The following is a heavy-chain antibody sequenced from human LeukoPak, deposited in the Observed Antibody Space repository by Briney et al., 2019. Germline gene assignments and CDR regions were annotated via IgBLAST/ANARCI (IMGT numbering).Heavy chain of an antibody. V-gene: IGHV3-48*01. CDR1: GFTFSSYS. CDR3: ARTRLWFFDY. Sequence: GGSLRLSCAASGFTFSSYSMNWVRQAPGKGLEWISYITYSGTTMYYADSVKGRFTISRDNSKNTLYLQMNSLRAEDTAVYYCARTRLWFFDYWGQGTLVTVSS. J-gene: IGHJ4*02. CDR2: ITYSGTTM. D-gene: IGHD5-18*01.